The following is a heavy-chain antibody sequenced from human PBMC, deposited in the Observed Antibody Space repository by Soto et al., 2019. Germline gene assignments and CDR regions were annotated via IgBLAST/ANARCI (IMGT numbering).Heavy chain of an antibody. J-gene: IGHJ4*02. CDR1: GYSFTSYW. Sequence: HGGSLKISCKGSGYSFTSYWISWVRQMPGKGLEWMGRIDTSDSYTNYSPSFQGHVTISADKSISTAYLQWSSLKASDTAMYYCARQDDFWSGPYYFDYWGQGTLVTVSS. D-gene: IGHD3-3*01. CDR2: IDTSDSYT. CDR3: ARQDDFWSGPYYFDY. V-gene: IGHV5-10-1*01.